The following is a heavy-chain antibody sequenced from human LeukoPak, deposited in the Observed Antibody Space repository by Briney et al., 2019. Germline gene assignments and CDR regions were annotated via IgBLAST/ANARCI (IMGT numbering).Heavy chain of an antibody. CDR2: FYYSGST. V-gene: IGHV4-39*01. J-gene: IGHJ4*02. Sequence: SETLSLTCSVSGGSINTSPYYWGWIRQSPGKGLEWIGTFYYSGSTYYNASLKSQVSISVDKSKNQFSLKLSSVTAADTAVYYCARHLYWRRGFDYWGQGTLVTVSS. CDR1: GGSINTSPYY. CDR3: ARHLYWRRGFDY. D-gene: IGHD2-15*01.